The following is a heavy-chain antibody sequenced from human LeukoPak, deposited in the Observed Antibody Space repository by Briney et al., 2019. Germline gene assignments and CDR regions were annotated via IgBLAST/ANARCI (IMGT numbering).Heavy chain of an antibody. CDR2: IYYSGST. CDR1: GGSINSNRYY. Sequence: SETLSLTCTVSGGSINSNRYYWGWIPQPPGKGLEWIVTIYYSGSTYYNPSLKSRVTISVDTSKNQFSLKLSSVTAADTAVYYCARTITMIVVDKGYYFDYWGQGTLVTVSS. V-gene: IGHV4-39*07. J-gene: IGHJ4*02. CDR3: ARTITMIVVDKGYYFDY. D-gene: IGHD3-22*01.